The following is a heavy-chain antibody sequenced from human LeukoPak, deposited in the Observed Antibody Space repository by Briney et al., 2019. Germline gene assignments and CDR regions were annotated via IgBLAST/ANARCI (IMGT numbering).Heavy chain of an antibody. V-gene: IGHV3-21*01. J-gene: IGHJ3*02. Sequence: GGSLRLSCAASGFTFSSYSMNWVRQAPGKGLEWVSSISSSSSYIYYADSVKGRFTISRDNAKNSLYLQMNSLRAEDTAVYYCARDFLTYYYDSSGYWDAFDIWDQGTMVTVSS. CDR1: GFTFSSYS. D-gene: IGHD3-22*01. CDR2: ISSSSSYI. CDR3: ARDFLTYYYDSSGYWDAFDI.